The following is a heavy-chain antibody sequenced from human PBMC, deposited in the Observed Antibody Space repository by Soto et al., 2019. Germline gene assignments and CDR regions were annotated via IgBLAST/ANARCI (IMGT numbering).Heavy chain of an antibody. CDR3: ASNKLRIQWLAPRFDY. J-gene: IGHJ4*02. CDR2: IYHSGST. V-gene: IGHV4-4*02. CDR1: GGSISSSNW. Sequence: QVQLQESGPGLVKPSGTLSLTCAVSGGSISSSNWWSWVRQPPGKGLEWIGEIYHSGSTNYNPSLKSRVPISVDKSKNQFSLKLSSVTAADTAVYYCASNKLRIQWLAPRFDYWGQGTLVTVSS. D-gene: IGHD6-19*01.